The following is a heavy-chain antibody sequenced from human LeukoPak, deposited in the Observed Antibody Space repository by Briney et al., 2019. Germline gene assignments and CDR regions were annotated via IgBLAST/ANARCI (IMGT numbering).Heavy chain of an antibody. Sequence: SETLSLTCTVSGGSINNYYWSWIRQPPGKGLEWIGFIYYSGNTNYNPSPESRVTISVDTSKNQFSLKLSSVTAADTAVYYCARGWGDFDCWGQGTLVTVSS. CDR2: IYYSGNT. D-gene: IGHD3-16*01. V-gene: IGHV4-59*01. CDR3: ARGWGDFDC. CDR1: GGSINNYY. J-gene: IGHJ4*02.